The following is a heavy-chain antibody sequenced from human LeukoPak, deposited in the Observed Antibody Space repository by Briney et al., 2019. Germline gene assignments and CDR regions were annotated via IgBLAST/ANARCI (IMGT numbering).Heavy chain of an antibody. D-gene: IGHD3-22*01. CDR3: ARDYYEMAY. CDR1: GYTFTSYD. V-gene: IGHV1-46*01. J-gene: IGHJ4*02. CDR2: INPSGGST. Sequence: ASVKVSCKASGYTFTSYDINWVRQATGQGLEWMGIINPSGGSTSYAQKFQGRVTMTRDTSTSTVYMELSSLRSEDTAVYYCARDYYEMAYWGQGTLVTVSS.